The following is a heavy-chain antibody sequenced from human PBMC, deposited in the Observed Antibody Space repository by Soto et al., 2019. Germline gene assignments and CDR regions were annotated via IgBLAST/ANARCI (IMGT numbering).Heavy chain of an antibody. V-gene: IGHV4-39*01. D-gene: IGHD3-3*01. CDR2: IYYSGST. CDR1: GGSISSSSYY. J-gene: IGHJ5*02. CDR3: ASYLRLATTYYDFWSGNNWFDP. Sequence: QLQLQESGPGLVKPSETLSLTCTVSGGSISSSSYYWGWIRQPPGKGLEWIGSIYYSGSTYYNPSLKSRVTISVDTSKNQFSLKLSSVTAADTAVYYCASYLRLATTYYDFWSGNNWFDPWGQGTLVTVSS.